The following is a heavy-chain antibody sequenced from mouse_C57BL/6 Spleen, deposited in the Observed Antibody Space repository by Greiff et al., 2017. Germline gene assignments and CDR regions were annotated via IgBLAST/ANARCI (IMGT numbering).Heavy chain of an antibody. V-gene: IGHV1-39*01. D-gene: IGHD2-5*01. CDR2: INPNYGTT. CDR1: GYSFTDYN. Sequence: EVKLQESGPELVKPGASVKISCKASGYSFTDYNMNWVKQSNGKSLEWIGVINPNYGTTSYNQKFKGKATLTVDQSSSTAYMQLNSLTSEDSAVYYCARSRSNYEDWYFDVWGTGTTVTVSS. CDR3: ARSRSNYEDWYFDV. J-gene: IGHJ1*03.